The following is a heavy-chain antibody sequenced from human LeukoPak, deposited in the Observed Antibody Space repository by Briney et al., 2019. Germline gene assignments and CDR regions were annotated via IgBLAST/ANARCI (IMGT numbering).Heavy chain of an antibody. J-gene: IGHJ6*03. V-gene: IGHV3-23*01. Sequence: PGGSLTLSCAASGFTFSIYPMNWVRQAPGKGLEWVSSISGNGGITYYADSVKGRFTVSRDNSKNTLYLQMNSLTVEDTAVYYCAKGISYYYYYMDVWGKGTTVTISS. CDR3: AKGISYYYYYMDV. D-gene: IGHD2-21*01. CDR2: ISGNGGIT. CDR1: GFTFSIYP.